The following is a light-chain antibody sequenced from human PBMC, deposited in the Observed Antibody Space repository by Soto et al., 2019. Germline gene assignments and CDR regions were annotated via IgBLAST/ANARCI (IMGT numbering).Light chain of an antibody. CDR2: DVN. CDR1: SNDVGAYNY. CDR3: SSYTTSSSLV. Sequence: QSALTQPASVSGSPGQSITISCTGTSNDVGAYNYVSWYQQYSGKAPRLTIYDVNKRPSGVSNRFSGSKSGNTASLTISGLQAEDEADYYCSSYTTSSSLVFGGGTQLTVL. J-gene: IGLJ2*01. V-gene: IGLV2-14*01.